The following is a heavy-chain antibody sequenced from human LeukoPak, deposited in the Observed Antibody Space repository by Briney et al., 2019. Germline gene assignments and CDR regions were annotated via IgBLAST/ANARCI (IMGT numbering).Heavy chain of an antibody. CDR2: ISSSGSYK. V-gene: IGHV3-21*01. CDR1: GFTFSSNT. Sequence: GGSLRLSCAASGFTFSSNTMNWVRQAPGKGLEWVSSISSSGSYKYYADSVKGRFTISRDNAKNSLYLQMNSLRAEDTAVYYCARGGSFYYDSSGYYISDYWGQGTLVTVSS. D-gene: IGHD3-22*01. CDR3: ARGGSFYYDSSGYYISDY. J-gene: IGHJ4*02.